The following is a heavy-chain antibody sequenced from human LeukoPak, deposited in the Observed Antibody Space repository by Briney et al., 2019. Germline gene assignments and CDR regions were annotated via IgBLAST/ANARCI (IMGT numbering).Heavy chain of an antibody. Sequence: GGSLRLSCEASGFSFSGYSMNWVRQAPGKGLEWVSSISSSSSYIYYADSVKGRFTISRDNAKNSLYLQMNSLRAEDTAVYYCARWLQREDADYWGQGTLVTVSS. V-gene: IGHV3-21*01. J-gene: IGHJ4*02. CDR2: ISSSSSYI. CDR1: GFSFSGYS. D-gene: IGHD5-24*01. CDR3: ARWLQREDADY.